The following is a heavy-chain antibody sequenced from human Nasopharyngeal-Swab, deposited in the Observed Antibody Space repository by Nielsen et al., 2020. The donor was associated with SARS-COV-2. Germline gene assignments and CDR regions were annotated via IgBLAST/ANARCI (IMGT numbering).Heavy chain of an antibody. Sequence: GESLKISCAASGFTFSSYGMHWVRQAPGKGLEWVAFIRYDGSNKYYADSVKGRFTISRDNSKNTLYLQMNSLRAEDTAVYYCAKDYFWSGSDYYFDYWGQGTLVTVSS. J-gene: IGHJ4*02. CDR2: IRYDGSNK. D-gene: IGHD3-3*01. CDR3: AKDYFWSGSDYYFDY. V-gene: IGHV3-30*02. CDR1: GFTFSSYG.